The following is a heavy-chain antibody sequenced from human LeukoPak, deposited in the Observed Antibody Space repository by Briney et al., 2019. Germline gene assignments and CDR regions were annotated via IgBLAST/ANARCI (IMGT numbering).Heavy chain of an antibody. CDR3: ARVCGYYDSSGYYDY. V-gene: IGHV4-30-4*01. CDR1: GGSISSGDYY. D-gene: IGHD3-22*01. J-gene: IGHJ4*02. Sequence: SETLSLTCTVSGGSISSGDYYWSWIRQPPGKGLEWIGYIYYSGSTYYNPSLKSRVTISVDTSKNQFSLKLSSVTAADTAVYYCARVCGYYDSSGYYDYWGQGTLATVSS. CDR2: IYYSGST.